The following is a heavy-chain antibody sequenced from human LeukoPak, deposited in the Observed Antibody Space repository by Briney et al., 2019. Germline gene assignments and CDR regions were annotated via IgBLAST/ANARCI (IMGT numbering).Heavy chain of an antibody. CDR2: IIPIFGTA. D-gene: IGHD5-24*01. J-gene: IGHJ3*02. Sequence: SVKVSCKASGGTFSSYAISWVRQAPGQGLEWMGGIIPIFGTANYAQKFQGRVTITTDESTSTAYMELSSLRSEDTAVYYCARLGVGVSGMATIPKHAFDIWGQGTMVTVSS. V-gene: IGHV1-69*05. CDR3: ARLGVGVSGMATIPKHAFDI. CDR1: GGTFSSYA.